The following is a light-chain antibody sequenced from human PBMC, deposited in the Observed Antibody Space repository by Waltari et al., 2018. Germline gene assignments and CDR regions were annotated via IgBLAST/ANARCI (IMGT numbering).Light chain of an antibody. CDR1: SSAVGGYNY. Sequence: QSALTQPPSASESPGQSVTIPCTGTSSAVGGYNYVPWYQHHPGKAPKLMIYEVSKRPSGVPDRFSGSKSGNTASLTVSGLQAEDEADYYCSSYAGSNNLVFGGGTKLTVL. CDR2: EVS. CDR3: SSYAGSNNLV. V-gene: IGLV2-8*01. J-gene: IGLJ2*01.